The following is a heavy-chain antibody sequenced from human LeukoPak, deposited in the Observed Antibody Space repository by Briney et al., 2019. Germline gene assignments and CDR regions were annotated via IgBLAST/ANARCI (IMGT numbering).Heavy chain of an antibody. V-gene: IGHV3-30*03. Sequence: GGSLRLSCTASGLYFSNAWMNWVRQAPGKGLEWVAIISNDGSRKYYAHSVEDRFTIPRDNSKNTLYLQMDSLRAEDTAVYYCARDRAWNYFDYWGQGTLVTVSS. J-gene: IGHJ4*02. D-gene: IGHD3-3*01. CDR3: ARDRAWNYFDY. CDR1: GLYFSNAW. CDR2: ISNDGSRK.